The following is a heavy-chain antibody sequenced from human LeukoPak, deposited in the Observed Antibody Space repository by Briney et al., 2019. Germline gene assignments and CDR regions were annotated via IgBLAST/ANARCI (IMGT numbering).Heavy chain of an antibody. Sequence: PGGSLRLSCAASGFTFSSFAMSWVRQAPGKGLDWVSSIAGSGGGTYYEDSVKGRFTISRDNSKNTLYLQMNSLRAEDTAVYYCTTGPYYWGQGTLVTVSS. CDR3: TTGPYY. J-gene: IGHJ4*02. D-gene: IGHD1-14*01. CDR2: IAGSGGGT. CDR1: GFTFSSFA. V-gene: IGHV3-23*01.